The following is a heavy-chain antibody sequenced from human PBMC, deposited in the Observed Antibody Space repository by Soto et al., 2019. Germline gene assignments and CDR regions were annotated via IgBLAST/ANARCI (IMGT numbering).Heavy chain of an antibody. CDR3: ARGLVRGVTYGMDV. D-gene: IGHD3-10*01. CDR1: GGSFSGYY. Sequence: PSETLSLTCAVYGGSFSGYYWSWIRQPPGKGLEWIGEINHSGSTNYNPSLKSRVTISVDTSKNQFSLKLSSVTAADTAVYYCARGLVRGVTYGMDVWGQGTTVTVSS. J-gene: IGHJ6*02. V-gene: IGHV4-34*01. CDR2: INHSGST.